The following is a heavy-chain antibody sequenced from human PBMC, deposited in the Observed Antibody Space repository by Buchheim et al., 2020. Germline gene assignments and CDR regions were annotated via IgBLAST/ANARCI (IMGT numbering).Heavy chain of an antibody. Sequence: QVQLVESGGGVVQPGRSLRLSCAASGFTFSSYAMHWVRQAPGKGLEWVAVISYDGSNKYYADSVKGRFTISRDNSKNMLSLQMNSLRAEDTAVYYCARGIRGYSYVILDYYYGMDVWGQGTT. V-gene: IGHV3-30*04. CDR1: GFTFSSYA. CDR3: ARGIRGYSYVILDYYYGMDV. CDR2: ISYDGSNK. J-gene: IGHJ6*02. D-gene: IGHD5-18*01.